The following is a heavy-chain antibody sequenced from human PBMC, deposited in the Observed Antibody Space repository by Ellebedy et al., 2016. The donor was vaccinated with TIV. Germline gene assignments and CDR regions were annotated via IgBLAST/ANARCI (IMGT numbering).Heavy chain of an antibody. CDR1: GFTFSDAW. V-gene: IGHV3-15*01. D-gene: IGHD1-26*01. CDR3: TKNLRWEDQKDY. J-gene: IGHJ4*02. CDR2: SKSKADGGAT. Sequence: LSLTCAASGFTFSDAWMSWVRQAPGKGLEWVGRSKSKADGGATDFAAPVRGRFTISRDDSKDTLYLQMNSLKTEDTAVYYCTKNLRWEDQKDYWGQGTLVTVSS.